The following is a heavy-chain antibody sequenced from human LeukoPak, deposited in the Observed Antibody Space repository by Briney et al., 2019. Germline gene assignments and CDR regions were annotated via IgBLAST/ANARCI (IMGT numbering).Heavy chain of an antibody. Sequence: PGGSLRLSCAASGFSVSSNYMSWVRQAPGKGLEWVSVTYSGGNTHYADSVKGRFTISRDNSKNTLYLQMNSLRAEDTAVYYCARDRPGGSYLDFDYWGQETLVTVSS. J-gene: IGHJ4*02. CDR1: GFSVSSNY. CDR3: ARDRPGGSYLDFDY. V-gene: IGHV3-66*01. D-gene: IGHD1-26*01. CDR2: TYSGGNT.